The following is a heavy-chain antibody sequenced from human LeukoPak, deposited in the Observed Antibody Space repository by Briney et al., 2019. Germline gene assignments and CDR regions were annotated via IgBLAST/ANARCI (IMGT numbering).Heavy chain of an antibody. CDR1: GYSISSGYY. CDR2: IYHSGST. V-gene: IGHV4-38-2*01. D-gene: IGHD2-2*01. Sequence: PSETLSLTCAVSGYSISSGYYWGWIRQPPGKGLEWIGSIYHSGSTYYNPSLKSRVTISVDTSKNQFSLKLSSVTAADTAVYYCASLGVPAARYYFDYWGQGTLVTVSS. CDR3: ASLGVPAARYYFDY. J-gene: IGHJ4*02.